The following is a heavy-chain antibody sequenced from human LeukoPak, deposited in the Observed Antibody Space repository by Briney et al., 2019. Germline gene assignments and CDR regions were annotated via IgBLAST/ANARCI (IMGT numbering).Heavy chain of an antibody. CDR3: AKEDMIVVVFDY. CDR1: GFTFDDYG. J-gene: IGHJ4*02. D-gene: IGHD3-22*01. Sequence: RAGGSLRLSCAASGFTFDDYGMSWVRQAPGKGLEWVSGINWNGGSTGYADSVKGRFTISRDNSKNTLYLQMNSLRAEDTAVYYCAKEDMIVVVFDYWGQGTLVTVSS. CDR2: INWNGGST. V-gene: IGHV3-20*04.